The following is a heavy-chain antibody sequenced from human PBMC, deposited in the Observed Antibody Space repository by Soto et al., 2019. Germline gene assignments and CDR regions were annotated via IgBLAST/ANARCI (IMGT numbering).Heavy chain of an antibody. D-gene: IGHD3-16*02. CDR2: INAGNGNT. Sequence: ASVKVSCKASGYTFTSYAMHWVRQAPGQRLEWMGWINAGNGNTKYSQKFQGRVTITRDTSASTAYMELSSLRSEDTAVYYCARGPPPVIHSIYYYYGMDVWGQGTTVTVSS. CDR1: GYTFTSYA. CDR3: ARGPPPVIHSIYYYYGMDV. V-gene: IGHV1-3*01. J-gene: IGHJ6*02.